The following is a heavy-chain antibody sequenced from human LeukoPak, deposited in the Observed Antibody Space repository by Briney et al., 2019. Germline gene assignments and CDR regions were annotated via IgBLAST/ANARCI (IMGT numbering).Heavy chain of an antibody. V-gene: IGHV1-2*02. CDR2: INPNSGGT. CDR3: ARLQRIAAAHLGNWFDP. D-gene: IGHD6-13*01. CDR1: GYTFTDYY. J-gene: IGHJ5*02. Sequence: ASVKVSCKASGYTFTDYYIHWVRQAPGQGLEWMGWINPNSGGTNYAQRFQGRVTMTRDTSISAASMELNSLRFDDTAVYYCARLQRIAAAHLGNWFDPWGRGTLVTVSS.